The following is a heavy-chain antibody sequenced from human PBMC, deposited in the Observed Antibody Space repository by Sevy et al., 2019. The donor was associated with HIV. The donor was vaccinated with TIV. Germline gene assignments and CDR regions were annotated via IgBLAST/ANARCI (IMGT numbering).Heavy chain of an antibody. CDR3: TRVLGTISPYYYFGMDV. CDR1: GFTFGDYA. D-gene: IGHD3-3*01. V-gene: IGHV3-49*03. Sequence: GGPLRLSCTASGFTFGDYAMSWLRQAPGKGLEWVGFIRSKTYGGTTEYAASVKGRFTISRDDSKNIAYLQMNSLKTEDTAVYYCTRVLGTISPYYYFGMDVWGQGTTVTVSS. J-gene: IGHJ6*02. CDR2: IRSKTYGGTT.